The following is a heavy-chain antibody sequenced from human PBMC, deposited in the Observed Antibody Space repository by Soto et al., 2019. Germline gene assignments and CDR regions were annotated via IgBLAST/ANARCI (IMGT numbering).Heavy chain of an antibody. V-gene: IGHV1-18*01. D-gene: IGHD4-17*01. Sequence: ASVKVSCKASGYTFTSYGISWVRQAPGQGLEWMGWISAYNGNTNYAQKLQGRVTMTTDTSTSTAYMELRSLRSDDTAVYYCARDAPTTVVTGYYYYYGMDVWGQGTTVTVSS. CDR1: GYTFTSYG. J-gene: IGHJ6*02. CDR2: ISAYNGNT. CDR3: ARDAPTTVVTGYYYYYGMDV.